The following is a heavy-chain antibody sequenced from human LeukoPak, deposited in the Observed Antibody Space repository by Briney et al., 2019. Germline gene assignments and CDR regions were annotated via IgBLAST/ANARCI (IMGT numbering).Heavy chain of an antibody. Sequence: GGSLRLSCAASGFTISSYWMHWVRKAPGKGLVWVSRINSDGTSTSYADSVKGRFTISRDNAKNTLYLQMNSLRAEDSALYYCARAGGLALLNYYYYMDVWGKGTTVIDSS. CDR3: ARAGGLALLNYYYYMDV. J-gene: IGHJ6*03. V-gene: IGHV3-74*01. CDR1: GFTISSYW. D-gene: IGHD4-23*01. CDR2: INSDGTST.